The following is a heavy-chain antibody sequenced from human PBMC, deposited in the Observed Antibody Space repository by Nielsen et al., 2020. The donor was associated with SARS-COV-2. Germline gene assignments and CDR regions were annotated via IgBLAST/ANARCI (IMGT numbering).Heavy chain of an antibody. CDR1: GGSFSGYY. V-gene: IGHV4-34*09. D-gene: IGHD3-22*01. CDR2: VNHSGNT. Sequence: SETLSLTCAVYGGSFSGYYWSWIRQSPGKRLEWIGEVNHSGNTYYNPSLKSRVTISVDTSKNQFSLKLSSVTAADTAVYYCARARITMIVVVTYFDYWGQGTLVTVSS. CDR3: ARARITMIVVVTYFDY. J-gene: IGHJ4*02.